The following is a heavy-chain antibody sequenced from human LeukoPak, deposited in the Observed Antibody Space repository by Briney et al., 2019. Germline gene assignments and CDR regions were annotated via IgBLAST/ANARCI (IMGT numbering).Heavy chain of an antibody. Sequence: GGSLRLSCAASGFTFSSYGMHWVRQAPGKGLEWVAVIWYDGSNKYYADSVKGRFTISRDNSKNTLYLQMNSLRAEDTAVYYCVKLAVRGPPFDYWGQGTLVTVSS. CDR2: IWYDGSNK. CDR1: GFTFSSYG. D-gene: IGHD3-10*01. V-gene: IGHV3-33*06. CDR3: VKLAVRGPPFDY. J-gene: IGHJ4*02.